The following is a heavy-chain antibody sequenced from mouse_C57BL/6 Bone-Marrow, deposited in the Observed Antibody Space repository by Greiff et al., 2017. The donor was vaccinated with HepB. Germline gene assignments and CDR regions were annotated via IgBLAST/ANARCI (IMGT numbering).Heavy chain of an antibody. CDR2: IYPSDSET. J-gene: IGHJ4*01. CDR1: GYTFTSYW. V-gene: IGHV1-61*01. CDR3: ARRQGYYAMDY. Sequence: QQSCKASGYTFTSYWMDWVKQRPGQGLEWIGNIYPSDSETHYNQKFKDKATLTVDKSSSTAYMQLSSLTSEDSAVYYCARRQGYYAMDYWGQGTSGTVSS.